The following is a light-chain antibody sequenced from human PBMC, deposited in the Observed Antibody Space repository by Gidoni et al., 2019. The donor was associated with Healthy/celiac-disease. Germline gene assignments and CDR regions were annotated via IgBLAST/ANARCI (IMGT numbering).Light chain of an antibody. CDR1: QSISSW. J-gene: IGKJ1*01. CDR2: DA. CDR3: QKYNSYSE. Sequence: DIQMTQSPSTLSASVGDRVTITCRASQSISSWLAWYQQKPGKAPKLLIYDASRFSGSGSGTEFTLTISSLQPDDFATYYCQKYNSYSEFGQGTKVEIK. V-gene: IGKV1-5*01.